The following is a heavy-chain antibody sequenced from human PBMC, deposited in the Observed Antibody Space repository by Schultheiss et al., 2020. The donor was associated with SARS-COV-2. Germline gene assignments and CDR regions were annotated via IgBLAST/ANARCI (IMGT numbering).Heavy chain of an antibody. J-gene: IGHJ5*02. Sequence: SETLSLTCAVYGGSFSGYYWSWIRQPPGKGLEWIGYIYYSGSTNYNPSLKSRVTISVDTSKNQFSLKLSSVTAADTAVYYCARRRIAAADEYNWFDPWGQGTLVTVAS. D-gene: IGHD6-13*01. CDR3: ARRRIAAADEYNWFDP. V-gene: IGHV4-59*08. CDR2: IYYSGST. CDR1: GGSFSGYY.